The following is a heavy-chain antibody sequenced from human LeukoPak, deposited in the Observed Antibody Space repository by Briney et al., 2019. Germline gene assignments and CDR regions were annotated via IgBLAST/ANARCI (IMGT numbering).Heavy chain of an antibody. Sequence: PGGSLRLSCAASGFTVSSNYMSWVRQAPGKGLEWVSIIYSGGSTFYADSVKGRFTISRDNSKNTLYLQMNSLKTEDTAVYYCRGDYESDYHYYTDVWGKGTTVTVSS. J-gene: IGHJ6*03. CDR3: RGDYESDYHYYTDV. D-gene: IGHD2-21*02. CDR1: GFTVSSNY. V-gene: IGHV3-53*01. CDR2: IYSGGST.